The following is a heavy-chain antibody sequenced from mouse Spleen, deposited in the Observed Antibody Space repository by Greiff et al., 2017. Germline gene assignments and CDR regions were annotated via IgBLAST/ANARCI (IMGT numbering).Heavy chain of an antibody. CDR1: GYTFTSYW. CDR2: IDPSDSET. V-gene: IGHV1-52*01. CDR3: ARAGYGSSYAMDY. J-gene: IGHJ4*01. D-gene: IGHD1-1*01. Sequence: QVQLQQPGAELVRPGSSVKLSCKASGYTFTSYWMHWVKQRPIQGLEWIGNIDPSDSETHYNQKFKDKATLTVDKSSSTAYMQLSSLTSEDSAVYYCARAGYGSSYAMDYWGRGTSDTVSS.